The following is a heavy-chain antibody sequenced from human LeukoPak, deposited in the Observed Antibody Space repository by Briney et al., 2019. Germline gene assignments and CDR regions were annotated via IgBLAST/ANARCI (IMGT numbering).Heavy chain of an antibody. CDR3: ARRGDSQEFDY. V-gene: IGHV4-59*05. J-gene: IGHJ4*02. D-gene: IGHD2-21*02. Sequence: KPSETLSLTCTVSGGSISSYYWSWIRQPPGKGLEWIGSLYYSGTTYYNPSLKSRVTISVDTSNNQFSLKLSSVTAADTAVYYCARRGDSQEFDYWGQGTLVTVSS. CDR2: LYYSGTT. CDR1: GGSISSYY.